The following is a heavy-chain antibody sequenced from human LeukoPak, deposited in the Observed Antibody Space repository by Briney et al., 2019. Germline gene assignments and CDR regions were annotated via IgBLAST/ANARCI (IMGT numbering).Heavy chain of an antibody. J-gene: IGHJ4*02. Sequence: GGSLRLSCAAPGFTFGSHWMTWVRQAPGKGLEWVANIKQDGSHSFYVDSVRGRFTISRDNTKNSLFLQMNSLRADDTAVYFCARDSTWQLDYWGQGALVTVSS. CDR1: GFTFGSHW. CDR3: ARDSTWQLDY. V-gene: IGHV3-7*03. CDR2: IKQDGSHS.